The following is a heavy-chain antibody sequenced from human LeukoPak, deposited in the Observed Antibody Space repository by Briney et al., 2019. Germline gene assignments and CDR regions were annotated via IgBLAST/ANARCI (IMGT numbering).Heavy chain of an antibody. J-gene: IGHJ4*02. V-gene: IGHV3-20*04. CDR1: GFTFDDYG. Sequence: GGSLRLSCAASGFTFDDYGMSWGRQAPGTGLEWVSGINWNGGSTGYADSVKGRFTISRDNAKNSLYLQMNSLRAEDTALYYCARYGRSGSYYLDYWGQGTLVTVSS. D-gene: IGHD1-26*01. CDR3: ARYGRSGSYYLDY. CDR2: INWNGGST.